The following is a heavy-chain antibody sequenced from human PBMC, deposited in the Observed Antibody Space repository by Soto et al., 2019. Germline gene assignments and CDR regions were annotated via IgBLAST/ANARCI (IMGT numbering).Heavy chain of an antibody. CDR1: GFTFSSYA. V-gene: IGHV3-30-3*01. D-gene: IGHD2-2*01. CDR2: ISYDGSNK. Sequence: GGSLRLSCAASGFTFSSYAMHWVRQAPGKGLEWVAVISYDGSNKYYADSVKGRFTISRDNSKNTLYLQMNSLRAEDTAVYYCARDAKDIVVVPAAIADTRGSAFDIWGQGTMVTRLL. J-gene: IGHJ3*02. CDR3: ARDAKDIVVVPAAIADTRGSAFDI.